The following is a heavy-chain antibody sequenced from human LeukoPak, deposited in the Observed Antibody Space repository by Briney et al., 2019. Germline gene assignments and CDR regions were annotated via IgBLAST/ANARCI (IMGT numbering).Heavy chain of an antibody. CDR3: ARGGYSSSWYQRKDYFDY. J-gene: IGHJ4*02. V-gene: IGHV4-39*07. Sequence: SETLSLTCTVSGGFISSSSYYWGWIRQPPGKGLEWIGSIYYSGSTYYNPSLKSRVTISVDTSKNQFSLKLSSVTAADTAVYYCARGGYSSSWYQRKDYFDYWGQGTLVTVSS. D-gene: IGHD6-13*01. CDR2: IYYSGST. CDR1: GGFISSSSYY.